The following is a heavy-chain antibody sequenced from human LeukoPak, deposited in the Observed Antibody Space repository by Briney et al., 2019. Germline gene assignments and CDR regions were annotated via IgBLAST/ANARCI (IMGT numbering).Heavy chain of an antibody. J-gene: IGHJ4*02. V-gene: IGHV1-24*01. CDR3: ATGSSRSSGLY. CDR2: FDPEDGET. CDR1: GYXLTELS. Sequence: CXXXGYXLTELSXHWVXQAPGKGXXWMGGFDPEDGETIYAQKFQGRVTVTEDTSTDTAYMELSGLRSEDTAVYYCATGSSRSSGLYWGQGTLVTVSS. D-gene: IGHD1-26*01.